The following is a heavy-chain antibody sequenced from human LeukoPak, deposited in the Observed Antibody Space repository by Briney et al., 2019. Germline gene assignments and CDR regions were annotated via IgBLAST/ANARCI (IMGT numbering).Heavy chain of an antibody. V-gene: IGHV3-23*01. CDR2: ISGSGGST. CDR3: AKDREGTIADYFDY. Sequence: PGGSLRLSCAASGFIFSNAWMSWVRQAPGKGLEWVSSISGSGGSTYYADSVKGRFTISRDNSKNTLYLQMNSLRGEDTAVYYCAKDREGTIADYFDYWGQGTLVTVSS. D-gene: IGHD1-7*01. CDR1: GFIFSNAW. J-gene: IGHJ4*02.